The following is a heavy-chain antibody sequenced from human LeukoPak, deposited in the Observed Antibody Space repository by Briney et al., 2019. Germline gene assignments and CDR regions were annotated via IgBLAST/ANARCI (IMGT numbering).Heavy chain of an antibody. Sequence: GSVTVSCTASGYTFSSYDMNWVRQAAGQGLEWMGCMNPISRSTGYAHKFRVSVTMTRYTSIPTAFMELSSLTSDDTAIYSCARVNRFPMVWFDPWGQGTLVTVSS. J-gene: IGHJ5*02. V-gene: IGHV1-8*01. CDR1: GYTFSSYD. CDR3: ARVNRFPMVWFDP. CDR2: MNPISRST. D-gene: IGHD1-14*01.